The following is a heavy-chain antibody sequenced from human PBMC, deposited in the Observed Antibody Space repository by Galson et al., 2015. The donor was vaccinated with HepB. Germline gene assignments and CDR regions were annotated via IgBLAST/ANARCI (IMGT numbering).Heavy chain of an antibody. Sequence: SLRLSCAASGFTFSSYSMNWVRQAPGKGLEWVSYISSSSSTIYYADSVKGRFTISRDNAKNSLYLQMNSLRDEDTAVYYCARDFLYDYVWGSYRPDYWGQGTLVTVSS. V-gene: IGHV3-48*02. CDR1: GFTFSSYS. CDR3: ARDFLYDYVWGSYRPDY. J-gene: IGHJ4*02. CDR2: ISSSSSTI. D-gene: IGHD3-16*02.